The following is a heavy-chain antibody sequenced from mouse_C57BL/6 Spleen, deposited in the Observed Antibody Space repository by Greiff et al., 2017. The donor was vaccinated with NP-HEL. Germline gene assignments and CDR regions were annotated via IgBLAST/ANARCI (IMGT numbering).Heavy chain of an antibody. CDR2: ISSGSSNI. Sequence: EVKLVESGGGLVKPGGSLKLSCAASGFTFSDYGMHWVRQAPEKGLEWVAYISSGSSNIYYADTVKGRFTISRDNAKNTLFLQMTSLRSEDTAMYYCARSGYYGSSYGYWGQGTTLTVSS. J-gene: IGHJ2*01. CDR1: GFTFSDYG. V-gene: IGHV5-17*01. CDR3: ARSGYYGSSYGY. D-gene: IGHD1-1*01.